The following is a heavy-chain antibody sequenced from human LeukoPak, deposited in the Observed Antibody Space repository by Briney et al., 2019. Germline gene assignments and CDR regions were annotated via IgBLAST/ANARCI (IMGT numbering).Heavy chain of an antibody. CDR2: ISTYNDNT. D-gene: IGHD6-19*01. CDR1: GYTFISYD. V-gene: IGHV1-18*01. CDR3: AREGSSGFDY. J-gene: IGHJ4*02. Sequence: ASVTVSYKGSGYTFISYDISWVRQAPGQGVEWMGLISTYNDNTNYAQKLQVTVTMTTDTSTSTAYMELTSLRSDDTAVYYCAREGSSGFDYWGQGTLVTVSS.